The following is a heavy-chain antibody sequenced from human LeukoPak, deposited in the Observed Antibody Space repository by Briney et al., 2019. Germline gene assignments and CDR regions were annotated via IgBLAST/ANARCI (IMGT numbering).Heavy chain of an antibody. J-gene: IGHJ6*03. CDR3: GRGPVGYTSYYMDV. Sequence: KPSETLSLTCAVYSGSFSGYYWSWIRQPPGKGLEWLGEINHSGSTKYNPSLKSRVTISVDTSKNQFSLKLSSVTAADTAVYYCGRGPVGYTSYYMDVWGKGTTVTVSS. CDR1: SGSFSGYY. V-gene: IGHV4-34*01. CDR2: INHSGST. D-gene: IGHD3-16*02.